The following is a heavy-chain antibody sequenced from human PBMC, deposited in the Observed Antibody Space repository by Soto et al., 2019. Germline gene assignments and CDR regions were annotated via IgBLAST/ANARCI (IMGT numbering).Heavy chain of an antibody. J-gene: IGHJ5*02. D-gene: IGHD3-10*01. V-gene: IGHV4-31*03. Sequence: SETLSLICTVSGGSISSGGYYWSWIRQHPGKGLEWIGYIYYSGSTYYNPSLKSRVTISVDTSKNQFSLKLSSVTAADTAVYYCASNYGSGSYYEIVNWFDPWGQGTLVTVSS. CDR1: GGSISSGGYY. CDR2: IYYSGST. CDR3: ASNYGSGSYYEIVNWFDP.